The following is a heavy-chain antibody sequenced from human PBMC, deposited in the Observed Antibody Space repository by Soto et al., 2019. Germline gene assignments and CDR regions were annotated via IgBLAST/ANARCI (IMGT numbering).Heavy chain of an antibody. Sequence: QVQLVESGGGVVQPGRSLRLSCAASGFTFSSYAMHWVRQAPGKGLEWVAVISYDGSNKYYADSVKGRFTISRDNSKNTLYLQMDSLRAEDTAVYYCARDLSRQLNYYYGMDVSGQGTTVTVSS. CDR1: GFTFSSYA. CDR2: ISYDGSNK. CDR3: ARDLSRQLNYYYGMDV. J-gene: IGHJ6*02. D-gene: IGHD6-13*01. V-gene: IGHV3-30-3*01.